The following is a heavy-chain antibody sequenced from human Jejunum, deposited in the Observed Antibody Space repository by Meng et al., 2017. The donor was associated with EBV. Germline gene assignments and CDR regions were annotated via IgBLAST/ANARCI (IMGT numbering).Heavy chain of an antibody. CDR2: ITVYNGNT. J-gene: IGHJ4*02. CDR1: GYTCTSYG. Sequence: PPVRSEVELKKPGAAVKFSCKPSGYTCTSYGISWVRQAPGHGPEWMGWITVYNGNTNYAPRLQGRVTMTTDISISTAYMELSSLTSDDTAVYYCARGDGYNLYWGQGTLVTVFS. CDR3: ARGDGYNLY. D-gene: IGHD5-24*01. V-gene: IGHV1-18*01.